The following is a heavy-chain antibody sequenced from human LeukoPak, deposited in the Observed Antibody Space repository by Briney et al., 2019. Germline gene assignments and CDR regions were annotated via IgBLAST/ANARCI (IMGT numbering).Heavy chain of an antibody. CDR1: GFTFDDYA. Sequence: GGSLRLSCAASGFTFDDYAMHWVRQAPGKGLEWVSGISWNSGSIGYADSVKGRFTISRDNAKNSLYLQMNSLRAEDTAVYYCARRGGYCSGGSCYRLEYYFDYWGQGTLVTVSS. CDR3: ARRGGYCSGGSCYRLEYYFDY. J-gene: IGHJ4*02. D-gene: IGHD2-15*01. CDR2: ISWNSGSI. V-gene: IGHV3-9*01.